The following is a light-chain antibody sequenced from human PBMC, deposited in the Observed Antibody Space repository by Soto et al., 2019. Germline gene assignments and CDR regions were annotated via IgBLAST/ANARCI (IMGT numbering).Light chain of an antibody. CDR1: QSISNW. V-gene: IGKV1-5*03. J-gene: IGKJ2*01. CDR3: QQYDRFPYT. Sequence: DIRMTQSPSTLSASVGDTVTITCRASQSISNWLAWYQQKPGQAPKLLIHKASTLESGVPSRFSGSGSGTEFPLTISSLQPDDFATFSCQQYDRFPYTFGQGTKLEIK. CDR2: KAS.